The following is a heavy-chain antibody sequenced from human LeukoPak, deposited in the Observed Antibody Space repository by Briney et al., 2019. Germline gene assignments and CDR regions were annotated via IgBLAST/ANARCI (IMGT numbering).Heavy chain of an antibody. CDR1: GFPFSSYT. CDR3: ARGLLRAGYSGYDCLDY. V-gene: IGHV3-30-3*01. J-gene: IGHJ4*02. Sequence: GSLRLSCAASGFPFSSYTMHWVRQGPGKGLEWVAVISSDGSNIFNAASVKGRFTISRDNSKNTLYLQMYSLRAEDTAVYYCARGLLRAGYSGYDCLDYWGQGTLVTVSS. CDR2: ISSDGSNI. D-gene: IGHD5-12*01.